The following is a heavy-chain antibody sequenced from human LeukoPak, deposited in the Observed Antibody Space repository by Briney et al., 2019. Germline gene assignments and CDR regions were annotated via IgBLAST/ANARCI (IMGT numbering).Heavy chain of an antibody. CDR1: GFTFSSYA. CDR3: AKDRDGPYIVVVVAALSY. V-gene: IGHV3-23*01. Sequence: PGGSLRLSCAASGFTFSSYAMSWVRQAPGKGLEWVSAISGSGGSTYYADSVKGRFTISRDNSKNTLYLQMNSLRAEDTAVYYCAKDRDGPYIVVVVAALSYWGQGTLVTVSS. D-gene: IGHD2-15*01. CDR2: ISGSGGST. J-gene: IGHJ4*02.